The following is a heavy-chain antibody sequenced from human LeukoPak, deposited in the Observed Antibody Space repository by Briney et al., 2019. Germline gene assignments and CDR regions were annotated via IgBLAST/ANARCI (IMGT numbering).Heavy chain of an antibody. CDR2: IRYDGSNK. J-gene: IGHJ4*02. Sequence: GGSLRLSCAASGFTFSSYGMHWVRQAPGKGLEWVAFIRYDGSNKYYADSVKCRFTISRDNSKNTLYLQMNSLRAEDTAVYHCARGEGGDSYGGFVYWGEGTLVTVSS. CDR3: ARGEGGDSYGGFVY. CDR1: GFTFSSYG. V-gene: IGHV3-30*02. D-gene: IGHD5-18*01.